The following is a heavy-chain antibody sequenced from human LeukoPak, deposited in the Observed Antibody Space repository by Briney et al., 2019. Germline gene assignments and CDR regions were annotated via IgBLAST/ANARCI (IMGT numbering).Heavy chain of an antibody. CDR1: GGSVSSGSYY. D-gene: IGHD2-21*02. Sequence: SETLSLTCTVSGGSVSSGSYYWSWIRQPPGKGLEWIGYIYYSGNTNYNPSLKSRVTISVDTSKNQFSLKLSSVTAADTAVYYCARSGVYCGGDCYSGFDPWGQGTLVTVSS. J-gene: IGHJ5*02. CDR2: IYYSGNT. V-gene: IGHV4-61*01. CDR3: ARSGVYCGGDCYSGFDP.